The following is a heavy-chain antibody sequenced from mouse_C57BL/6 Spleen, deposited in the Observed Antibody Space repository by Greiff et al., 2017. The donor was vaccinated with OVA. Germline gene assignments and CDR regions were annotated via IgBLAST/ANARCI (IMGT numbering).Heavy chain of an antibody. CDR1: GFNIKDYY. D-gene: IGHD1-1*01. J-gene: IGHJ1*03. Sequence: VQLQQSGAELVRPGASVKLSCTASGFNIKDYYMHWVKQRPEQGLEWIGRIDPEDGDTEYAPKFQGKATMTADTSSNTAYLQLSSLTSEDTAVYYCTTYYGSSYRYFDVWGTGTTVTVSS. V-gene: IGHV14-1*01. CDR3: TTYYGSSYRYFDV. CDR2: IDPEDGDT.